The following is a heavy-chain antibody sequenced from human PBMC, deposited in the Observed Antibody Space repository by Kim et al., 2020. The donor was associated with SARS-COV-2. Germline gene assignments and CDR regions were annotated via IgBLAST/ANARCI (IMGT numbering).Heavy chain of an antibody. CDR1: GFTFSNYA. D-gene: IGHD5-12*01. V-gene: IGHV3-30*04. Sequence: GGSLRLSCAASGFTFSNYAMDWVRQGPGKGLEWVAVISYDGSKKYYADSVKGRFTISRDNSKNTLYMQINSLRAEDTAVYYCARGGKTRYSGYDYELKWGQGTLVTVSS. J-gene: IGHJ4*02. CDR3: ARGGKTRYSGYDYELK. CDR2: ISYDGSKK.